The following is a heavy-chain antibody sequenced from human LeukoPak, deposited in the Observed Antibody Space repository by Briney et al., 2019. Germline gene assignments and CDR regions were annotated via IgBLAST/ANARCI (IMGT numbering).Heavy chain of an antibody. CDR2: LSGSGSCT. CDR1: GFTFSNFA. D-gene: IGHD3-10*01. Sequence: GGSLRLSCTAPGFTFSNFAMSWVRQAPGKGLHWVSALSGSGSCTYYADAVQGGFNVLIENSKDRLYQPMNTLRAAVTAVYYSGSTTHNPSLKSPVTIPVDTSKNQFSLKLSSVTAADTAVYYCARGRRGPALYYYYYMDVWGKGTTVTVSS. CDR3: GSTTHNPSLKSPVTIPVDTSKNQFSLKLSSVTAADTAVYYCARGRRGPALYYYYYMDV. V-gene: IGHV3-23*01. J-gene: IGHJ6*03.